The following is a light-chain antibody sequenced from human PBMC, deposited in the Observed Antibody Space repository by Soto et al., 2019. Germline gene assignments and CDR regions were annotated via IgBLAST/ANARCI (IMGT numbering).Light chain of an antibody. CDR2: DAS. CDR1: QSVSSSY. V-gene: IGKV3-11*01. Sequence: EIVLTQSPAPLSLSPRERATLSCRASQSVSSSYLAWYQQKSGQAPRLLIFDASNRAAGTPARFSGSGSGTDFTLTISSLQPEDFAVYYCQQRDNWSRPFGQGTKVDIK. J-gene: IGKJ1*01. CDR3: QQRDNWSRP.